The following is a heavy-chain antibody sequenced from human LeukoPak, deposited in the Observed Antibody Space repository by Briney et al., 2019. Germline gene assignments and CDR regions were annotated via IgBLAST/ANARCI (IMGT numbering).Heavy chain of an antibody. CDR1: GGSISSGGYY. CDR3: ARARLGDYYYGMDV. V-gene: IGHV4-31*03. Sequence: PSQTLSLTCTVSGGSISSGGYYWSWIRQHPGKGLEWIGYIYYSGSTYYNPSLKSRVTISVDTSKNQFSLKLSSVTAADTAVYYCARARLGDYYYGMDVWGQGTTVTVSS. CDR2: IYYSGST. J-gene: IGHJ6*02. D-gene: IGHD3-16*01.